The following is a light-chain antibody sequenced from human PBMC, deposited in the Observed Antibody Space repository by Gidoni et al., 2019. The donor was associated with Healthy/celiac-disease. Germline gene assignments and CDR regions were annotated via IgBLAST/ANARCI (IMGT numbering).Light chain of an antibody. CDR3: QQSDSTPDT. CDR1: QSISSY. CDR2: AAS. V-gene: IGKV1-39*01. J-gene: IGKJ2*01. Sequence: DIQMTQARSCLSASVGDRVTITYSASQSISSYLNWYQQKAGKAPKILIYAASRLQSGVPSRFSGSGSGTDFTLTISSPQPEDCATYYCQQSDSTPDTVGQGTKLEIK.